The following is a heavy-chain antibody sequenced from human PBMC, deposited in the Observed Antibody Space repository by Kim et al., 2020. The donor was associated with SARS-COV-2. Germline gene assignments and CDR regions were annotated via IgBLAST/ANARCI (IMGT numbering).Heavy chain of an antibody. J-gene: IGHJ4*02. V-gene: IGHV3-21*01. CDR1: GFTFSSYS. Sequence: GGSLRLSCAASGFTFSSYSMNWVRQAPGKGLEWVSSISSSSSYIYYADSVKGRFTISRDNAKNSLYLQMNSLRAEDTAVYYCASYGSGSRQFDYWGQGTLVTVSS. D-gene: IGHD3-10*01. CDR2: ISSSSSYI. CDR3: ASYGSGSRQFDY.